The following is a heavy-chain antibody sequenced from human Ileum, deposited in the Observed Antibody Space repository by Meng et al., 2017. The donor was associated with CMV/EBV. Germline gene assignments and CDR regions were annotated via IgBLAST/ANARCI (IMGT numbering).Heavy chain of an antibody. CDR1: GSAFSPYP. CDR2: IRADDDDT. V-gene: IGHV1-2*06. CDR3: ARDNWGSDY. J-gene: IGHJ4*02. Sequence: TFSCTSSGSAFSPYPIHWARQANGRGLGWIGRIRADDDDTYHAQKFRGRVTMTNDTSISTAYMELSGLKSDDTAIYYCARDNWGSDYWGQGTLVTVSS. D-gene: IGHD7-27*01.